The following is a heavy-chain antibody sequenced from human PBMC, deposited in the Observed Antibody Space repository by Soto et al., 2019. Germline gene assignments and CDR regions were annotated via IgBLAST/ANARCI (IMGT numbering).Heavy chain of an antibody. CDR3: AKPYSGYDLIWDY. J-gene: IGHJ4*02. V-gene: IGHV3-23*01. Sequence: PGGSLRLSCSASGFTFSSYAMSWVRQAPGKGLEWVSAISGSGGSTYYADSVKGRFTISRDNSKNTLYLQMNSLRAEDTAVYYCAKPYSGYDLIWDYWGQGTLVTVSS. CDR2: ISGSGGST. D-gene: IGHD5-12*01. CDR1: GFTFSSYA.